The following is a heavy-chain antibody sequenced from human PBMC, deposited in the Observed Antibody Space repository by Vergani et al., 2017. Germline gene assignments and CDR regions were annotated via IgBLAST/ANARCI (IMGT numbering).Heavy chain of an antibody. CDR1: GFTFSNAW. Sequence: EVQLVESGGGLVKPGGSLRLSCAASGFTFSNAWMSWVRQAPGKGLEWVGRIKSKTDGGTTDYAAPVKGRFTISRDDSKNTLYLQMNSLKTEDTAVYYCTTPPPIFVVVTTSGSYYMDVWGKGTTVTVSS. J-gene: IGHJ6*03. D-gene: IGHD3-3*01. V-gene: IGHV3-15*01. CDR3: TTPPPIFVVVTTSGSYYMDV. CDR2: IKSKTDGGTT.